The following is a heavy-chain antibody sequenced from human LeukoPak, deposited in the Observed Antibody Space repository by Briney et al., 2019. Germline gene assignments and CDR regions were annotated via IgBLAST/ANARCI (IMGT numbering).Heavy chain of an antibody. J-gene: IGHJ4*02. CDR3: AGRVTRNKELGTNFDY. CDR1: GYSFTSYW. D-gene: IGHD7-27*01. Sequence: PGESLKISCKGSGYSFTSYWIGWVRQMPGKGLEWMGIIYPGDSDTRYSPSFQGQVTISADKSISTAYLQWSSLKASDSAMYYCAGRVTRNKELGTNFDYWGQGTLVTVSS. CDR2: IYPGDSDT. V-gene: IGHV5-51*01.